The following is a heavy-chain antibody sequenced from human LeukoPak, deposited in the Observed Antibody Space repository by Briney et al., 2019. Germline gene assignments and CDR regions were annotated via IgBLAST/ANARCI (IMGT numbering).Heavy chain of an antibody. CDR3: ARVVSGSYYFDY. CDR2: INPNSGGT. Sequence: ASVKVSCKASGYTLTGYYMHWVRQAPGQGLEWMGRINPNSGGTNYAQKFQGRVTMTRDTSISTAYMELSRLRSDDTAVYYCARVVSGSYYFDYWGQGTLVTVSS. V-gene: IGHV1-2*06. CDR1: GYTLTGYY. D-gene: IGHD1-26*01. J-gene: IGHJ4*02.